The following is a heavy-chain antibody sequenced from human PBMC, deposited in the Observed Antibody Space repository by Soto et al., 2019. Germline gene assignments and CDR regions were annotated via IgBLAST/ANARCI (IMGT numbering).Heavy chain of an antibody. CDR2: IYYSGST. V-gene: IGHV4-31*03. J-gene: IGHJ6*02. Sequence: SETLSLTCTGSGGSISSGGYYWSWIRQHPGKGLEWIGYIYYSGSTYYNPSLKSRVTISVDTSKNQFSLKLSSVTAADTAVYYCARDSTDTRWGLYYYGLDVWGQGTTVTVSS. D-gene: IGHD4-4*01. CDR3: ARDSTDTRWGLYYYGLDV. CDR1: GGSISSGGYY.